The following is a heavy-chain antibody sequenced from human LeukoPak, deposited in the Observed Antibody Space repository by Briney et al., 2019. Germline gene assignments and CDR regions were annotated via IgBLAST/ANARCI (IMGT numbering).Heavy chain of an antibody. D-gene: IGHD7-27*01. CDR1: GYTFTSYA. CDR3: ARDWELGPFDY. Sequence: ASVKVSCKASGYTFTSYAMHWVRQAPGQRLEWMGWINADNGNTKYSQKFQGRVTITRDTSASTAYMELSSLRSGDTAVYYCARDWELGPFDYWGQGTLVTVSS. J-gene: IGHJ4*02. V-gene: IGHV1-3*01. CDR2: INADNGNT.